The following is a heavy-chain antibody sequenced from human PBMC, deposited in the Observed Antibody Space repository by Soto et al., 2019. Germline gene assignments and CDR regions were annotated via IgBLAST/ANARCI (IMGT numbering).Heavy chain of an antibody. CDR2: ISGSGGST. Sequence: EVQLLESGGGLVQPGGSLRLSCAASGFTFSSYAMSWVRQAPGKGLEWVSAISGSGGSTYYADSVKGRFTISRDNSKNTLYLQMNSLRAEDTAVYYWAKAPRPQWLGQSRIWDYWGQGTLVTVSS. J-gene: IGHJ4*02. CDR1: GFTFSSYA. CDR3: AKAPRPQWLGQSRIWDY. D-gene: IGHD6-19*01. V-gene: IGHV3-23*01.